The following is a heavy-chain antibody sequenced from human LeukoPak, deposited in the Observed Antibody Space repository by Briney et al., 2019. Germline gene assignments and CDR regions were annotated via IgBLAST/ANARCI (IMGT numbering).Heavy chain of an antibody. J-gene: IGHJ4*02. D-gene: IGHD3-9*01. V-gene: IGHV4-31*01. CDR2: IFHSGST. CDR1: GGSVNSGHYY. CDR3: ARTSGYYYVDS. Sequence: SETLSLTCTVSGGSVNSGHYYWSWIRQVPGKGLEWIGYIFHSGSTYYNPSLKSPLSISVDTSKNQFSLKLSSVTAADAAVYYCARTSGYYYVDSWGQGTLVTVSS.